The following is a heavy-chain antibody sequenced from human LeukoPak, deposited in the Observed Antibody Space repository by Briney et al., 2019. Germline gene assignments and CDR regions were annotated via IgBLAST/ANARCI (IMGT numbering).Heavy chain of an antibody. CDR1: GYTFTSYG. Sequence: ASVKVSCKASGYTFTSYGISWVRQAPGQGLEWMGWISAYNGNTNDAQKLQGRVTMTTYTSTSTAYMELRSLRSDDTAVYYCARDSDGERVSWFDPWGQGTLVTVSS. CDR2: ISAYNGNT. J-gene: IGHJ5*02. V-gene: IGHV1-18*04. D-gene: IGHD5-24*01. CDR3: ARDSDGERVSWFDP.